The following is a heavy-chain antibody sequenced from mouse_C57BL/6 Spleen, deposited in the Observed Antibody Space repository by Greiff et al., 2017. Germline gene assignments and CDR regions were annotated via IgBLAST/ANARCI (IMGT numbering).Heavy chain of an antibody. CDR3: ARLYYDYDGRYFDY. CDR1: GYTFTSYG. V-gene: IGHV1-81*01. CDR2: IYPRSGNT. Sequence: QVQLQQSGAELARPGASVKLSCKASGYTFTSYGISWVKQRTGQGLEWIGEIYPRSGNTYYNEKFKGQATLTADKSSSTAYMELLSLTSEDSAVYFCARLYYDYDGRYFDYWGKGTTLTVSS. D-gene: IGHD2-4*01. J-gene: IGHJ2*01.